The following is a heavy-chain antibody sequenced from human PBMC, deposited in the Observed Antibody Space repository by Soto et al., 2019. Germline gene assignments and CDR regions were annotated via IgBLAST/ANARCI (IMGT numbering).Heavy chain of an antibody. J-gene: IGHJ6*02. CDR1: GFTFSSYA. CDR2: ISSNGGST. CDR3: VKDSCSGGSCSFGYYYGMDV. D-gene: IGHD2-15*01. V-gene: IGHV3-64D*08. Sequence: PGGSLRLSCSASGFTFSSYAMHWVRQAPGKGLEYVSAISSNGGSTYYADSVKGRFTISRDNSKNTLYLQMSSLRAEDTAVYYCVKDSCSGGSCSFGYYYGMDVWGQGTTVTVSS.